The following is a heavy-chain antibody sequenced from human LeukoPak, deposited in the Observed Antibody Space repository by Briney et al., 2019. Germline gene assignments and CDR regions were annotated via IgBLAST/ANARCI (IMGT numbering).Heavy chain of an antibody. V-gene: IGHV4-4*07. Sequence: PSETLSLTCTASGGSISSYYWSWIRQPAGKGLEWIGRIYTSGSTNYNPSLKSRVTMSVDTSKNQFSLKLSSVTAADTAVYYCARGPSYYGSGTPFRDYFDYWGQGTLVTVSS. J-gene: IGHJ4*02. CDR2: IYTSGST. CDR1: GGSISSYY. D-gene: IGHD3-10*01. CDR3: ARGPSYYGSGTPFRDYFDY.